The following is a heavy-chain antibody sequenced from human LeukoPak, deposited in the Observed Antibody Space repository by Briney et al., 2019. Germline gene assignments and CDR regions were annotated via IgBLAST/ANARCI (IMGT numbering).Heavy chain of an antibody. Sequence: GASVKVSCKASGYTFTSYAMHWARQAPGQRLEWMGWINAGNGNTKYSQKFQGRVTITRDTSASTAYMELSSLRSEDTAVYYCASGGVVPAAMRYYYYYGMDVWGQGTTVTVSS. CDR3: ASGGVVPAAMRYYYYYGMDV. J-gene: IGHJ6*02. D-gene: IGHD2-2*01. CDR2: INAGNGNT. V-gene: IGHV1-3*01. CDR1: GYTFTSYA.